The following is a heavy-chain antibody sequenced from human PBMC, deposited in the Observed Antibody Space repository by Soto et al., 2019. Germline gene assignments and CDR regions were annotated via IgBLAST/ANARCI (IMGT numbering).Heavy chain of an antibody. D-gene: IGHD6-6*01. CDR2: MNPNRGNT. V-gene: IGHV1-8*01. Sequence: QVQLVQSGAEVKKPGASVKVSCKASGYTFTSYDINWVRQATGQGLEWMGWMNPNRGNTGYAQKFQRRVTMTRNTYIRTAYMELSSRRSDDTAVYYCARGWSSSGHYYYCMDVWGQGTTVTFSS. CDR3: ARGWSSSGHYYYCMDV. CDR1: GYTFTSYD. J-gene: IGHJ6*02.